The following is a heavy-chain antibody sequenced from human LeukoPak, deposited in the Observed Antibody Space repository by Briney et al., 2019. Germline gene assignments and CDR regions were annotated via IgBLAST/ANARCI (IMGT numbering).Heavy chain of an antibody. D-gene: IGHD4-17*01. V-gene: IGHV3-7*01. CDR3: ARVGAVRLRQVLDY. J-gene: IGHJ4*02. CDR1: GFTFSMYW. CDR2: IKQDGSEK. Sequence: GGSLRLSCAASGFTFSMYWMSWVRQAPGKGLEWVANIKQDGSEKYYVDSVKGRFTISRDNAKNSLYLQMNSLRAEDTAVYYCARVGAVRLRQVLDYWGQGTLVTVSS.